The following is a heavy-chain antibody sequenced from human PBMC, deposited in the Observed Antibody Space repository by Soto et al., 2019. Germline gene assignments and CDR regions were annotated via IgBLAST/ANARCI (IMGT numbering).Heavy chain of an antibody. CDR3: ARGLGANDGYYSDY. CDR2: IHHRGST. V-gene: IGHV4-38-2*01. Sequence: PSETLSLTCAISGYSINSGYYWGWIRQPPGKGLEWLGSIHHRGSTYYNPSLKSRVTISIDTSKNQFSLRLTSVNDADTAVFYCARGLGANDGYYSDYWGQGALVTVSS. D-gene: IGHD1-26*01. CDR1: GYSINSGYY. J-gene: IGHJ4*02.